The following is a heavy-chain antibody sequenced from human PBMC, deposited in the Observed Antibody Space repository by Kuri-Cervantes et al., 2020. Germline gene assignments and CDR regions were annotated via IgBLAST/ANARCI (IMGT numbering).Heavy chain of an antibody. CDR1: GYTFTTYA. CDR2: LNAGNGHT. Sequence: ASVKVSCKASGYTFTTYAFHWVRQAPGQKFQWMGGLNAGNGHTKYSQKFQGRVTITRDTSASTAYMELSSLRSEDTAVYYCARAPRVSSGRDGPYYYYMDVWGKGTTVTVSS. CDR3: ARAPRVSSGRDGPYYYYMDV. J-gene: IGHJ6*03. V-gene: IGHV1-3*01. D-gene: IGHD6-19*01.